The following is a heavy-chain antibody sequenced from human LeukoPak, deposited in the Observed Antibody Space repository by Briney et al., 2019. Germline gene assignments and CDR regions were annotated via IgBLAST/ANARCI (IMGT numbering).Heavy chain of an antibody. J-gene: IGHJ4*02. Sequence: SETLSLTRTVSGGSISSSSYYWGWIRQPPGKGLEWIGSIYYSGSTYYNPSLKSRVTISVDTSKNQFSLKLSSVTAADTAVYYCARRSGSYYDRAPFDYWGQGTLVTVSS. V-gene: IGHV4-39*01. D-gene: IGHD1-26*01. CDR2: IYYSGST. CDR1: GGSISSSSYY. CDR3: ARRSGSYYDRAPFDY.